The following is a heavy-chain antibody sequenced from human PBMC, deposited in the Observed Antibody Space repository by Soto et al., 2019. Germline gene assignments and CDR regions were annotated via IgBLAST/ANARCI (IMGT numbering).Heavy chain of an antibody. V-gene: IGHV3-33*01. CDR1: GFTFSSYG. CDR3: ARESDILTEGGHFDY. Sequence: QVQLVESGGGVVQPGRSLRLSCAASGFTFSSYGMHWVRQAPGKGLEWVAVIWYDGSNKYYADSVKGRFTISRDNSKNTLYLQMNSLRAEDTAVYYCARESDILTEGGHFDYWGQGTLVTVSS. D-gene: IGHD3-9*01. CDR2: IWYDGSNK. J-gene: IGHJ4*02.